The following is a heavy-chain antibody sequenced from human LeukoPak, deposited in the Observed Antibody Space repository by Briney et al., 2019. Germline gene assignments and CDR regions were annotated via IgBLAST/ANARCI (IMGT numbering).Heavy chain of an antibody. Sequence: PGGSLRLSCAASGFTFSDYYMSWIRQAPGKGLEWLSYIGSSGSTIYYADSVKGRFTISRDNAKNSLYLQMNSLRAEDTAVYYCARDKDDYGSGNHWFDPWGQGTLVTVSS. D-gene: IGHD3-10*01. CDR1: GFTFSDYY. CDR2: IGSSGSTI. V-gene: IGHV3-11*01. J-gene: IGHJ5*02. CDR3: ARDKDDYGSGNHWFDP.